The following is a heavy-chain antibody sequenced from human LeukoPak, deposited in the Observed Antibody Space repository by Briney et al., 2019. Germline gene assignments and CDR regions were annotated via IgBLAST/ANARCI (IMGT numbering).Heavy chain of an antibody. CDR3: TRLGLRSEG. V-gene: IGHV4-38-2*01. Sequence: PSETLSLTCAVSGYSISSGYYWGWIRQPPGKGLEWIGSIYHSGSTYYNPSLKSRVTISVDTSKNQFSLKLSSVTAADTAVYYCTRLGLRSEGWGQGTLVTVSP. D-gene: IGHD5-12*01. CDR1: GYSISSGYY. CDR2: IYHSGST. J-gene: IGHJ4*02.